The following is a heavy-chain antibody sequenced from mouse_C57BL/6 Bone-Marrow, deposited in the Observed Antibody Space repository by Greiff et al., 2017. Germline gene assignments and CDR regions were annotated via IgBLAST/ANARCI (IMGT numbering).Heavy chain of an antibody. Sequence: QLKESGAELARPGASVKLSCKASGYTFTSYGISWVKQRTGQGLEWIGEIYPRSGNTYYNEKFKGKATLTADKSSSTAYMELRSLTSEDSAVYFCARRPYYYGSSYWFAYWGQGTLVTVSA. D-gene: IGHD1-1*01. CDR2: IYPRSGNT. CDR3: ARRPYYYGSSYWFAY. J-gene: IGHJ3*01. V-gene: IGHV1-81*01. CDR1: GYTFTSYG.